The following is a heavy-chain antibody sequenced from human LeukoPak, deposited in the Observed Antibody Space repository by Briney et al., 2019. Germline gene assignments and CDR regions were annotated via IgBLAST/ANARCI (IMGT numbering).Heavy chain of an antibody. Sequence: QTGGSLRLSCAASGFTFSSYWMHWVRQAPGKGLVWVSRINSDGSSTSYADSVKGRFTISRDSAKNTLYLQMNSLRAEDTAVYYCARDGYYDILTGYPHNWFDPWGQGTLVTVS. D-gene: IGHD3-9*01. J-gene: IGHJ5*02. CDR3: ARDGYYDILTGYPHNWFDP. V-gene: IGHV3-74*01. CDR1: GFTFSSYW. CDR2: INSDGSST.